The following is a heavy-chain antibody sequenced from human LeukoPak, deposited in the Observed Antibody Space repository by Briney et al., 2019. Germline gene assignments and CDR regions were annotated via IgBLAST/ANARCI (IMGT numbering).Heavy chain of an antibody. CDR1: GSSFTNYD. CDR2: IGTAGDT. Sequence: TGAPLRLSCASSGSSFTNYDMHCVRQPTGKVLEWVATIGTAGDTYYAGSVKGRFTISRENGKSSLYLQISSLRAGDTAVYYCVRGATVTYNMDVWGQGTTVIVSS. CDR3: VRGATVTYNMDV. D-gene: IGHD4-17*01. J-gene: IGHJ6*03. V-gene: IGHV3-13*01.